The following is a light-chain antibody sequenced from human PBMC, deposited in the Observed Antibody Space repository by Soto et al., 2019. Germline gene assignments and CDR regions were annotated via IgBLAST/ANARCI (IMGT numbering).Light chain of an antibody. Sequence: DIQMTQSPSILSASVGDRVTITCRASQSISTWLAWYQQKPGKAPNLLIYRASSLESGVPSRFSGSGSGTEFTLTISSLQPDDFATYYCQQYHSSYTFGQGTKLEIK. CDR3: QQYHSSYT. CDR1: QSISTW. V-gene: IGKV1-5*03. CDR2: RAS. J-gene: IGKJ2*01.